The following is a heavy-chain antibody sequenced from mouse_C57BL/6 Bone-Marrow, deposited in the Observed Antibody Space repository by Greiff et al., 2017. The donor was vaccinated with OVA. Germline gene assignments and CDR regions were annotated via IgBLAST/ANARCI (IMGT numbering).Heavy chain of an antibody. J-gene: IGHJ2*01. CDR2: IDPETGGT. CDR3: TTTVVAPFDY. CDR1: GYTFTDYE. Sequence: VQLQQSGAELVRPGASVTLSCKASGYTFTDYEMHWVKQTPVHGLEWIGAIDPETGGTAYNQKFTGKAILTADKSSSTAYMELRSLTSEDSAVYYCTTTVVAPFDYWGQGTTLTVSS. D-gene: IGHD1-1*01. V-gene: IGHV1-15*01.